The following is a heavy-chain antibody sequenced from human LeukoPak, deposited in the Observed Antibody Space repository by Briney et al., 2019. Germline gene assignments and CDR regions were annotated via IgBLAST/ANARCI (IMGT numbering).Heavy chain of an antibody. J-gene: IGHJ4*02. V-gene: IGHV1-8*03. Sequence: ASVKVSCKASGYTFTSYDINWVRQATGQGLEWMGWMNPNSGNTGYAQKFQGRVTITRNTSISTAYMELSSLRSEDTAVYYCASGGHCSSTSCPLPLNYWGQGTLVTVSS. D-gene: IGHD2-2*01. CDR2: MNPNSGNT. CDR1: GYTFTSYD. CDR3: ASGGHCSSTSCPLPLNY.